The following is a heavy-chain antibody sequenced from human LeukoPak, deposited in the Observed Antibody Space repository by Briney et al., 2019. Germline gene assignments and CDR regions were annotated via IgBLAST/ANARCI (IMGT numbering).Heavy chain of an antibody. Sequence: SEILSLTCTVSGGSISSYYWSWIRQPPGKGLEWIGYIYSSGSTNYNPSLKSRVTISVDTSKNQFSLKLTSVTAADTAVYYCARDLGYDGSGYYYWRGGIFDYWGQGTLVTVSS. J-gene: IGHJ4*02. CDR3: ARDLGYDGSGYYYWRGGIFDY. D-gene: IGHD3-22*01. CDR1: GGSISSYY. V-gene: IGHV4-59*01. CDR2: IYSSGST.